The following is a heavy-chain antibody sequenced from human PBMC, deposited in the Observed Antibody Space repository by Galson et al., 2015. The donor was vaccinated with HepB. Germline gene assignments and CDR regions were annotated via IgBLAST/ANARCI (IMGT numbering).Heavy chain of an antibody. V-gene: IGHV4-59*01. CDR2: IYNSGSA. J-gene: IGHJ6*02. D-gene: IGHD5-24*01. CDR1: GGPINNYY. Sequence: ETLSLTCTVSGGPINNYYWSWVRLTPGKGLEWVGNIYNSGSANYNPSLKSRATISLDTSKKQFSLKVRLMTAADTAVYYCVRDHRGYTGHYDYGMDVWGQGTTVTV. CDR3: VRDHRGYTGHYDYGMDV.